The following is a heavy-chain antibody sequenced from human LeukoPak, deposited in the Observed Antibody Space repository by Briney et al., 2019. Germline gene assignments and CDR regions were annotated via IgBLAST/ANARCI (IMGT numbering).Heavy chain of an antibody. D-gene: IGHD1-1*01. CDR1: GFIFSDDA. CDR3: VRDPSGSGFAFDS. CDR2: IWFDGSNK. V-gene: IGHV3-33*01. J-gene: IGHJ4*02. Sequence: GGSLRLSCAASGFIFSDDAMHWVRQAPGKGLEWVAFIWFDGSNKHYADSVKGRFTISRDNSEDTLYLQMNSLRAEDTAVYYCVRDPSGSGFAFDSWGQGALVTVSS.